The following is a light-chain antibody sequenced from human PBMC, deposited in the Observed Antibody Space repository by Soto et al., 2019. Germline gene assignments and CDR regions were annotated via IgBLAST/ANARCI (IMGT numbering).Light chain of an antibody. J-gene: IGKJ1*01. CDR2: GSS. CDR1: QSFSSNS. Sequence: DIVLTQSPGTLSVSPGEKATLSCRASQSFSSNSLAWYQQKPGQAPRLLIYGSSSRATGVPDRFSGSGSGTDFTLTINRLEPEDFAVYYCQHFGTTPWTFGQGTKVEFK. CDR3: QHFGTTPWT. V-gene: IGKV3-20*01.